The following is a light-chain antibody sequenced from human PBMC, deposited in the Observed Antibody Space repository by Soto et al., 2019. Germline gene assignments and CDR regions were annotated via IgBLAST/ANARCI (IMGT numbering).Light chain of an antibody. CDR3: SSYTSSSTLYV. J-gene: IGLJ1*01. V-gene: IGLV2-14*01. CDR1: SSDVGGYNY. Sequence: QSALTQPASVSGSPGQSITISCTGTSSDVGGYNYVSWYQQHPGKAPKLMIYEVSTRPSGVSNRFSGSKSGNTASLTISGLQAEDEADYYCSSYTSSSTLYVLGTGTKLTV. CDR2: EVS.